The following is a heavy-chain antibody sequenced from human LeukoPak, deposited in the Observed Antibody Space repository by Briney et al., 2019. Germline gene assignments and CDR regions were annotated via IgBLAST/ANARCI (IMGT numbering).Heavy chain of an antibody. CDR3: ARDHDISPFDY. J-gene: IGHJ4*02. Sequence: ASVKVSCKASGGTFSSYAISWVRQAPGQGLEWMGRIIPILGIANYAQKFQGRVTITADKSTSTAYMELSSLRSEDTAVYYCARDHDISPFDYWGQGTLVTVSS. CDR2: IIPILGIA. V-gene: IGHV1-69*04. D-gene: IGHD3-22*01. CDR1: GGTFSSYA.